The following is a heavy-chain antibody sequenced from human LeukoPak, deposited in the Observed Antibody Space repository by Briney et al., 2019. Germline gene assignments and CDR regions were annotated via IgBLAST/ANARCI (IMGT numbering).Heavy chain of an antibody. D-gene: IGHD4-17*01. J-gene: IGHJ5*02. V-gene: IGHV1-69*05. CDR1: GGTFNNSA. Sequence: AASVKVSCKTSGGTFNNSAISWVRQAPGQGLEWLGGIMPLFGTAGYAQKFQGRVTITKDESTRTVYLELTSPTSDDTAVYYCARDVHGDYGSGWFDPWGQGTLVSVSS. CDR3: ARDVHGDYGSGWFDP. CDR2: IMPLFGTA.